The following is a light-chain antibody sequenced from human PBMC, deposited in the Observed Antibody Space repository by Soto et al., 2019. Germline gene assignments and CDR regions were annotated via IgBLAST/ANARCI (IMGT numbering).Light chain of an antibody. CDR1: QTVRNNY. Sequence: FVLTLSPGPLSLSPGERATLSCRASQTVRNNYLAWYQQKPGQAPRLLIYDASSRATGIPDRFSGGGSGTDFTLTISRLEPEDFAVYYCQQYGSSLWTFGQGTKVDIK. J-gene: IGKJ1*01. CDR2: DAS. V-gene: IGKV3-20*01. CDR3: QQYGSSLWT.